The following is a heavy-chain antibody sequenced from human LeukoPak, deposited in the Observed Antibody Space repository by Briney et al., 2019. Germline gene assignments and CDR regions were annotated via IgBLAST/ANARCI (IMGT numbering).Heavy chain of an antibody. J-gene: IGHJ4*02. CDR3: ARVGIVVIPAARFDC. V-gene: IGHV3-30-3*01. CDR1: GFRFSSYD. CDR2: ISAEGDIQ. Sequence: GGSLRLSCAATGFRFSSYDMHWVRQAPGKGLEWVAAISAEGDIQIYLDSVKGRFTISRDNSKNTLFLQMNSLRAEDTAVYYCARVGIVVIPAARFDCWGQGALVTVSS. D-gene: IGHD2-2*01.